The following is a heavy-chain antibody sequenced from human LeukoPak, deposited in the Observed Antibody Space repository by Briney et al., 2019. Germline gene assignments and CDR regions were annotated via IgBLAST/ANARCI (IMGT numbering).Heavy chain of an antibody. Sequence: ASVKVSCKASGYTFTSYAMHWVRQAPGQRLEGMGWINAGNGNTKYSQKFQGRVTITRDTSASTAYMELSSLRSEDTAVYYCARVVESGVAGFGYWGQGTLVTVSS. V-gene: IGHV1-3*01. D-gene: IGHD6-19*01. J-gene: IGHJ4*02. CDR3: ARVVESGVAGFGY. CDR2: INAGNGNT. CDR1: GYTFTSYA.